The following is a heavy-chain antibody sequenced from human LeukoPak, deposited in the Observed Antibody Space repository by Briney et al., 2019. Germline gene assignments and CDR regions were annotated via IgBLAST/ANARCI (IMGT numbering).Heavy chain of an antibody. Sequence: SETLSLTCTVSGGSISSYYWSWIRQPPVKGLEWIGYIYYSGSTNYNPSLKSRVTISVDTSKNQFSLKLSSVTAADTAVYYCASLEVPAYYFDYWGQGTLVTVSS. CDR3: ASLEVPAYYFDY. D-gene: IGHD2-2*01. CDR2: IYYSGST. CDR1: GGSISSYY. V-gene: IGHV4-59*08. J-gene: IGHJ4*02.